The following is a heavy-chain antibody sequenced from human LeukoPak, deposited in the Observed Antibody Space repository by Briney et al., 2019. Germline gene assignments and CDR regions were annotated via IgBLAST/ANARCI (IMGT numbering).Heavy chain of an antibody. J-gene: IGHJ4*02. Sequence: GRSLRLSCAVSGFTFSSYAMSWVRQAPGKGLEWVSAISGSGGSTYYADSLTPRFTSSRDNSKNTLYLQMNSLRAEDTAVYYCAKRYCRGGSCYMGFDYWGQGTLVTVSS. V-gene: IGHV3-23*01. CDR3: AKRYCRGGSCYMGFDY. CDR1: GFTFSSYA. CDR2: ISGSGGST. D-gene: IGHD2-15*01.